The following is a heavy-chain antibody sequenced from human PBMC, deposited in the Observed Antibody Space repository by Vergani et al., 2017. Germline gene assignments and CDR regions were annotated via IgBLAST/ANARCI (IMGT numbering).Heavy chain of an antibody. D-gene: IGHD3-10*01. CDR2: IIPIFGTA. J-gene: IGHJ5*02. CDR1: GGTFSSYA. V-gene: IGHV1-69*12. Sequence: QVQLVQSGAEVKKPGSSVKVSCKASGGTFSSYAISWVRQAPGQGLEWMGGIIPIFGTANYAQKFQGRVKITADESTSTAYMELSSLRSEDTAVYYCARAPLANYYGSGSYLPRIDPWGQGTLVTVSS. CDR3: ARAPLANYYGSGSYLPRIDP.